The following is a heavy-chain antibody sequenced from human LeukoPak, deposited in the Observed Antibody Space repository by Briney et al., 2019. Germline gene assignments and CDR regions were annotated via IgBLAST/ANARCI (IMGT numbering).Heavy chain of an antibody. CDR1: GYTLTDFY. CDR3: ARDSDSGTSWTNWFDP. D-gene: IGHD1-26*01. J-gene: IGHJ5*02. Sequence: ASVKVSCKSSGYTLTDFYMHWVRQAPGQGLQWMGWINPKSGDTNYAQNFQGRVTMARDTSISTAYMELSRLRSGDTAVYYCARDSDSGTSWTNWFDPWGQGTLVTVSS. CDR2: INPKSGDT. V-gene: IGHV1-2*02.